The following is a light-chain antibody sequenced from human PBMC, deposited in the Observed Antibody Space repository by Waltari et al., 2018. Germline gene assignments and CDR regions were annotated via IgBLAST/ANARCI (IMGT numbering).Light chain of an antibody. Sequence: DIQMTQSPSTLSASVGDSVTITCRASQRISSWLAWYQQKPGKAPKPLIYKASSLESGVPSRFSGSGSGTEFTLTISSLQPDDFATYYCQQYNSYWTFGQGTKVEIK. CDR2: KAS. J-gene: IGKJ1*01. CDR1: QRISSW. V-gene: IGKV1-5*03. CDR3: QQYNSYWT.